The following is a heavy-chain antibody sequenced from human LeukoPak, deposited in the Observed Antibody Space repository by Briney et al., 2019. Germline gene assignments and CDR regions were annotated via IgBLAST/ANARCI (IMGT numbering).Heavy chain of an antibody. J-gene: IGHJ1*01. CDR3: VKDTGLWATEYFQH. D-gene: IGHD1-26*01. CDR1: GFTFDDYA. V-gene: IGHV3-9*01. CDR2: ISWNSGSI. Sequence: GGSLRLSCAASGFTFDDYAMHWVRQAPGKGLEWVSGISWNSGSIGYADSVKGRFTISRDNAKNSLYLQMNNLRVEDTALYYCVKDTGLWATEYFQHWGQGTLVTVSS.